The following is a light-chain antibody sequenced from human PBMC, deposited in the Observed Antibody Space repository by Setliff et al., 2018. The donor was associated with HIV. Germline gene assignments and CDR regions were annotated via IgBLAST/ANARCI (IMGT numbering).Light chain of an antibody. Sequence: SYELTQPPSVSVSPGQTASITCSGDKLWDRYVSWYQQKPGQSPMLVIYQNNKRPSGIPERFSGSKSGSTATLTISETQAMDEADYYCQAWDISTGWGFGTGTKV. CDR3: QAWDISTGWG. V-gene: IGLV3-1*01. CDR1: KLWDRY. CDR2: QNN. J-gene: IGLJ1*01.